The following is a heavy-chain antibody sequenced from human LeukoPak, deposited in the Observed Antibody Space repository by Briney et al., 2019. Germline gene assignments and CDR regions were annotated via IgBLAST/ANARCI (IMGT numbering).Heavy chain of an antibody. D-gene: IGHD6-6*01. CDR2: IYYSGST. CDR3: ARALDSSSGYYFDY. CDR1: GGSISSYY. J-gene: IGHJ4*02. Sequence: SETLSLTCTVSGGSISSYYWSWIRQPPGKGLEWLGYIYYSGSTNYNPSLKSRVTISVDTSKNQFSLKLSSVTAADTAVYYCARALDSSSGYYFDYWGQGTLVTVSS. V-gene: IGHV4-59*01.